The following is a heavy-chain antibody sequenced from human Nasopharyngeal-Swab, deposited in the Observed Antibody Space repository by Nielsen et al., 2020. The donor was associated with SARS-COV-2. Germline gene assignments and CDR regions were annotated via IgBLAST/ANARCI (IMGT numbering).Heavy chain of an antibody. V-gene: IGHV3-11*06. D-gene: IGHD4-17*01. CDR3: ARVEDNFGDYIDY. CDR2: ISSDRSIYT. J-gene: IGHJ4*02. CDR1: GFSSSDYY. Sequence: GESLKISCAASGFSSSDYYMSWICQAPGKGLEWVAYISSDRSIYTFYADSVKGRFTISRDTAKNSLSLQMDSLRVEDTAVYFCARVEDNFGDYIDYWGQGTLVAVSS.